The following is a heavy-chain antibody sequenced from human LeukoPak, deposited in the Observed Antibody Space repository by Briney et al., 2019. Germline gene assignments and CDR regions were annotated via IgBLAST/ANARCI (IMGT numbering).Heavy chain of an antibody. V-gene: IGHV1-2*02. J-gene: IGHJ4*02. CDR1: GYSFANYY. Sequence: ASVMVSCKASGYSFANYYIHWVRQAPGQGLEWMGWINPDSGDTNFAQKFQGRVSMTRDTSISTAYMELSRLKSDDTAVYYCARQSTYGDFDFWGQGTLVIVSS. CDR2: INPDSGDT. D-gene: IGHD4-17*01. CDR3: ARQSTYGDFDF.